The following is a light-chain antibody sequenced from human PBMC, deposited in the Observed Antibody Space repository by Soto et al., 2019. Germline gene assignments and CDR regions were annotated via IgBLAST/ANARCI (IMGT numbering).Light chain of an antibody. CDR1: QSVDWY. V-gene: IGKV3-11*01. Sequence: EIVLTQSPATLSLSPGDRATVSCRASQSVDWYVAWYQHKPGKAPRRLIYDASTRATGIPDRFSGSGSGTDFTLTISSLEPEDFAVYYCQQRSNWPPITFGPGTKVD. CDR3: QQRSNWPPIT. J-gene: IGKJ3*01. CDR2: DAS.